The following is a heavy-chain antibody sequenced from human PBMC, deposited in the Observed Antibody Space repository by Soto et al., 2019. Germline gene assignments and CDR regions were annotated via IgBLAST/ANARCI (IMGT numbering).Heavy chain of an antibody. CDR3: TRDASRDSSARGWFDP. CDR1: GFTFRSFT. D-gene: IGHD6-13*01. J-gene: IGHJ5*02. V-gene: IGHV3-21*01. CDR2: ISSNSAYI. Sequence: GGSLRLSCAASGFTFRSFTMNWVRQAPGKGLEWVSTISSNSAYIYYTDALRGRFTISRDNAKNSLHLQMNSLRAEDTAVYYCTRDASRDSSARGWFDPWGPGTLVTVSA.